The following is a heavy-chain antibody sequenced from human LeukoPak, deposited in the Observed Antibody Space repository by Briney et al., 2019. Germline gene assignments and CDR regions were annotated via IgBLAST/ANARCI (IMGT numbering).Heavy chain of an antibody. Sequence: GGSLRLSCAASGFTFSSYSMNWVRQAPGKGLEWVSSIDSSSSYIYYADSLKDRFTISRDNAKNSLSLQMNSLRAEDTAVYYCARGTGLGGSYYAFDYWGQGTLVTVSS. CDR2: IDSSSSYI. CDR3: ARGTGLGGSYYAFDY. V-gene: IGHV3-21*01. D-gene: IGHD1-26*01. CDR1: GFTFSSYS. J-gene: IGHJ4*02.